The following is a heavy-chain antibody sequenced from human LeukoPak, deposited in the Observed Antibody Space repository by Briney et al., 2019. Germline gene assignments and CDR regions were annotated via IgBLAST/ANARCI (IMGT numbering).Heavy chain of an antibody. CDR1: GGSISSYY. V-gene: IGHV4-4*07. J-gene: IGHJ6*03. CDR2: IYTSGST. CDR3: ARDHPHYYYYYMDV. Sequence: SETLSLTCTVSGGSISSYYWSWIRQPAGKGLEWIGRIYTSGSTNYNPSLKSRVTMSVDTSKNQFSLKLSSVTAADTAVYYCARDHPHYYYYYMDVWGKGTTVTVSS.